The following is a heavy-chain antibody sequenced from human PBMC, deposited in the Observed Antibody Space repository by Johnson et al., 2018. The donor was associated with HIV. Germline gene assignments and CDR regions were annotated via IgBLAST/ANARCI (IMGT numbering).Heavy chain of an antibody. CDR1: GFTVSSNY. V-gene: IGHV3-66*02. J-gene: IGHJ3*02. CDR3: AREDVGSAATDAFDI. D-gene: IGHD1-26*01. CDR2: IYSGGST. Sequence: VQLVESGGGLVQPGGSLRLSCAASGFTVSSNYMSWVRQAPGKGLEWVSVIYSGGSTYYADSVQGRFTISRDNSKNTLYLQMNSLRAEDTAVYDCAREDVGSAATDAFDIWGQGTMVTVSS.